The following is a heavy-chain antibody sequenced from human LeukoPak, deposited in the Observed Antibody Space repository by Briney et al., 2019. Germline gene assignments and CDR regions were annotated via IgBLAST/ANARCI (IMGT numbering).Heavy chain of an antibody. CDR1: GYTFTGYH. CDR2: INPNTGGA. Sequence: ASVKVSCKASGYTFTGYHIHWVRQAPGQGLEWMGRINPNTGGANSAQNFQGRVTVTRDTSINTSYMELSRLRSDDTAVYYCARDTRDGESDYWGQGTLVTVSS. CDR3: ARDTRDGESDY. V-gene: IGHV1-2*06. J-gene: IGHJ4*02. D-gene: IGHD2-2*01.